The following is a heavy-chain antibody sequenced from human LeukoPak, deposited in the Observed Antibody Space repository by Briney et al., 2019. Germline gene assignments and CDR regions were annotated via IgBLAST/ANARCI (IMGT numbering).Heavy chain of an antibody. J-gene: IGHJ6*02. CDR1: GGTFSSYA. CDR2: IIPIFGTA. CDR3: ARDRFHYYDSSGYYPNYYYYGMDV. Sequence: ASVKVSCKASGGTFSSYAISWVRQAPGQGLEWMGGIIPIFGTANYAQKFQGRVTITADESTSTAYMEPSSLRSEDTAVYYCARDRFHYYDSSGYYPNYYYYGMDVWGQGTTVTVSS. V-gene: IGHV1-69*13. D-gene: IGHD3-22*01.